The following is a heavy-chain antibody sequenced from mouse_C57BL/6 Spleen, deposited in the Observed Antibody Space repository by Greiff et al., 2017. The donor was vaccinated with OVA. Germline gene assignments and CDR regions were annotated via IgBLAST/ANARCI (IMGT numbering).Heavy chain of an antibody. CDR3: AREDGKWYFDV. D-gene: IGHD2-3*01. J-gene: IGHJ1*03. V-gene: IGHV1-55*01. Sequence: VQLQQPGAELVKPGASVKMSCKASGYTFTSYWITWVKQRPGQGLEWIGDIYPGSGSTNYNEKFKSKATLTVETSSSTAYMQLSSLTSEDSAVYYCAREDGKWYFDVWGTGTTVTVSS. CDR2: IYPGSGST. CDR1: GYTFTSYW.